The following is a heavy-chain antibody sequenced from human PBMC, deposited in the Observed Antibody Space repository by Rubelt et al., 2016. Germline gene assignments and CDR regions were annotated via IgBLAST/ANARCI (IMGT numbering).Heavy chain of an antibody. CDR1: GGSISGYY. J-gene: IGHJ4*02. D-gene: IGHD5-12*01. V-gene: IGHV4-38-2*02. CDR3: ARDLGRSGYASCSDY. Sequence: QLQLQESGPGLVKPSETLSLTCTVSGGSISGYYWSWIRQPPGKGLEWIGTISHSGGTFYSPSLKSRVTISADTSKNQFSLKLSSVTAADTAVYYYARDLGRSGYASCSDYWGRGTLVTVSS. CDR2: ISHSGGT.